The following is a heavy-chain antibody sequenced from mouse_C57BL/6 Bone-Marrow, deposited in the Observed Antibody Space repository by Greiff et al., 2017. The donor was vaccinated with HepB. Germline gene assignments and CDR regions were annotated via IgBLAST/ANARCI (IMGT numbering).Heavy chain of an antibody. V-gene: IGHV14-4*01. CDR1: GFNIKDDY. Sequence: DVKLVESGAELVRPGASVKLSCTASGFNIKDDYMHWVKQRPEQGLEWIGWIDPENGDTEYASKFQGKATITADTSSNTAYLQLSSLTSEDTAVYYCTGGWLPVAYWGQGTLVTVSA. CDR3: TGGWLPVAY. CDR2: IDPENGDT. J-gene: IGHJ3*01. D-gene: IGHD2-2*01.